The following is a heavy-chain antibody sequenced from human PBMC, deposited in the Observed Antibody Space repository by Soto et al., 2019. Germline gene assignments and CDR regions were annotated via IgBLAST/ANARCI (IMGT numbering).Heavy chain of an antibody. V-gene: IGHV3-33*01. CDR3: ARELGVVGYYYYGMDV. CDR1: GFTFSSYC. D-gene: IGHD3-3*01. CDR2: IWYDGSNK. Sequence: QVQLVESGAGVVQPASSLRLSCAASGFTFSSYCMHWVRQDPRQGLVRLDVIWYDGSNKYYADSVTGRFTISRDNSTNRLHLQMNSLRAEDTAVYYCARELGVVGYYYYGMDVWGQGTKVTVCS. J-gene: IGHJ6*02.